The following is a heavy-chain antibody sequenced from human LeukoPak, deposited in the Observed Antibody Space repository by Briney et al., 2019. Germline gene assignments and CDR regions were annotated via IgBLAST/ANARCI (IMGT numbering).Heavy chain of an antibody. V-gene: IGHV6-1*01. Sequence: SQTLSLTCAISWDSVSSNSATWNWIRQSPSRGLEWLGRTYYRSTWYNDYAVSVRGRITVNPDTSKNQFSLHLNSVTPEDTAVYYCARRLTQYDCFDPWGQGILVTVSS. D-gene: IGHD2-2*01. CDR3: ARRLTQYDCFDP. J-gene: IGHJ5*02. CDR1: WDSVSSNSAT. CDR2: TYYRSTWYN.